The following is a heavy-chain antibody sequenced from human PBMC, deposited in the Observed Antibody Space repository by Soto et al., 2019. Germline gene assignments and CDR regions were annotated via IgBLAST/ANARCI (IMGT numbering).Heavy chain of an antibody. J-gene: IGHJ4*02. D-gene: IGHD5-12*01. CDR1: GGTFSSYA. Sequence: ASVKVSCKASGGTFSSYAISWVRQAPGQGLEWMGGIIPIFGTANYAQKFQGRVTITADESTSTAYMELSSLRSEDTAVYYCARGGYSGYETYYFDYWGQGTLVTVSS. CDR2: IIPIFGTA. V-gene: IGHV1-69*13. CDR3: ARGGYSGYETYYFDY.